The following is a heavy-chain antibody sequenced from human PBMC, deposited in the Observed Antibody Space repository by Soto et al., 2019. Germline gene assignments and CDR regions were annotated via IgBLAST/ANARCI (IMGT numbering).Heavy chain of an antibody. CDR3: ARPPKSSPYYFDY. V-gene: IGHV3-33*01. CDR1: GLTFSSYG. J-gene: IGHJ4*02. Sequence: QVQLVESGGGVVQPGRSLRLSCAASGLTFSSYGVHWVRQAPGKGLEWVAVIWYDGSNKYYADSVKGRFTISRDNSKNTLYLQMNSLIAEYTAVYYCARPPKSSPYYFDYWCQGTLGTVSS. CDR2: IWYDGSNK.